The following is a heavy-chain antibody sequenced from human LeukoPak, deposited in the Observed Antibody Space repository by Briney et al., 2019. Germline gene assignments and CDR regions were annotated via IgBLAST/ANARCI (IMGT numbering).Heavy chain of an antibody. CDR3: AREGADTAEYNWFDP. CDR1: GYTFTGYY. CDR2: INPNSGGT. V-gene: IGHV1-2*02. Sequence: ASVKVSCKASGYTFTGYYMHWVRQAPGQGLEWMGWINPNSGGTNYAQKFQGRVTMTRDTSISTAYMELSRLRSDDTAVYYCAREGADTAEYNWFDPWGQGTLVTVSS. D-gene: IGHD2-15*01. J-gene: IGHJ5*02.